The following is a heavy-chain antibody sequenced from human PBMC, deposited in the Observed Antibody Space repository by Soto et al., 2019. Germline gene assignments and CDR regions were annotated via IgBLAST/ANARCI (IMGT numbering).Heavy chain of an antibody. CDR3: AKIFPFGYYDSSVVSDFKWFDP. J-gene: IGHJ5*02. CDR2: ISGSGGST. V-gene: IGHV3-23*01. CDR1: GFTFSSYA. D-gene: IGHD3-22*01. Sequence: GGSLRLSCAASGFTFSSYAMSWVRQAPGKGLEWVSAISGSGGSTYYADSVKGRFTISRDNSKNTLYLQMNSLRAEYTAVYYCAKIFPFGYYDSSVVSDFKWFDPGGQETLVPVSS.